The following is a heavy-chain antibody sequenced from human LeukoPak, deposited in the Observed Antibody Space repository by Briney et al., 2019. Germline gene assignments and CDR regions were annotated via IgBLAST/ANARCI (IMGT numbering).Heavy chain of an antibody. CDR3: ARADSSGYSYQYYFDY. CDR2: IYYSGST. Sequence: SQTLSLTCTVSGGSISSGDYYWSWIRQPPGKGLEWIGYIYYSGSTYYNPSLKSRVTISVDTSKNQFSLKLSSVTAADTAVYYCARADSSGYSYQYYFDYWGQGTLVTVSS. V-gene: IGHV4-30-4*01. D-gene: IGHD3-22*01. CDR1: GGSISSGDYY. J-gene: IGHJ4*02.